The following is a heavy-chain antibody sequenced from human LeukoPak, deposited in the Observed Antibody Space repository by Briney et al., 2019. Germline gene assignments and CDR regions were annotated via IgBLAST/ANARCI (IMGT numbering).Heavy chain of an antibody. CDR1: GFTFSSYG. V-gene: IGHV3-30*03. CDR3: ARVYGAPISNDY. J-gene: IGHJ4*02. CDR2: ISYDGSNK. Sequence: GGSLRLSCAASGFTFSSYGMHWVRQAPGKGLEWVAVISYDGSNKYYADSVKGRFTISRDNSKNTLYLQMNSLRAEDTAVYYCARVYGAPISNDYWGQGTLVTVSS. D-gene: IGHD4-17*01.